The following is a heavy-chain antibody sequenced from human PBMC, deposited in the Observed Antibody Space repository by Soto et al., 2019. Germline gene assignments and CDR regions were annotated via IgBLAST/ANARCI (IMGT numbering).Heavy chain of an antibody. J-gene: IGHJ5*02. D-gene: IGHD2-2*01. CDR2: IYYSGIT. CDR1: GGSISSGVYY. Sequence: SETLSLTCTVSGGSISSGVYYWSWIRQHPGKGLEWIGYIYYSGITYYNPSLKSRVTISVDTSKNQFSLKLSSVTAADTAVYYCARGTPDIVVVSPWGQGTLVTVSS. V-gene: IGHV4-31*03. CDR3: ARGTPDIVVVSP.